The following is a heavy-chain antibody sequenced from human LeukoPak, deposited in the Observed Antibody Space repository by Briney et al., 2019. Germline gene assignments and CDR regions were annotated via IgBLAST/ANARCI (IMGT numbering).Heavy chain of an antibody. D-gene: IGHD4-17*01. Sequence: PGGSLRLSCAASGFTFSSYEMNWVRQAPGKGLEWVSYISSSGSTIYYADSVKGRFTISRDNAKKLLYLQMNSLRVEDTAVYYCARDFTYGDYGQYYYYYGTDVWGKGTTVTVSS. J-gene: IGHJ6*04. V-gene: IGHV3-48*03. CDR1: GFTFSSYE. CDR3: ARDFTYGDYGQYYYYYGTDV. CDR2: ISSSGSTI.